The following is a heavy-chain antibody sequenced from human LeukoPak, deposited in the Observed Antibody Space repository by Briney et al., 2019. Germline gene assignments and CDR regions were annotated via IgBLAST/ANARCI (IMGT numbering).Heavy chain of an antibody. Sequence: GGSLRLSCAASGFTFSSYGMHWVRQAPGKGLEWVAVIWYDGSNKYYADSVKGRFTISRDNSKNTLYLQMNSLSAEDTAVYYCAKRTVGEGPPFDYWGQGTLVTVSS. CDR1: GFTFSSYG. CDR3: AKRTVGEGPPFDY. CDR2: IWYDGSNK. V-gene: IGHV3-33*06. D-gene: IGHD3-16*01. J-gene: IGHJ4*02.